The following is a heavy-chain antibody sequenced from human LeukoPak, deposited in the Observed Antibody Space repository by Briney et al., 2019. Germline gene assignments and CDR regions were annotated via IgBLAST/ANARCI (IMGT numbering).Heavy chain of an antibody. CDR1: GFTFSSYA. V-gene: IGHV3-23*01. CDR2: ISASGGST. D-gene: IGHD3-10*01. J-gene: IGHJ4*02. CDR3: AKVIWFGELFFDY. Sequence: GGSLRLSCAASGFTFSSYATSWVRQAPGKGLEWVSAISASGGSTYYADSVKGRFTISRDNPKNTLYLQMNSLRAEDTAVYYCAKVIWFGELFFDYWGQGTLVTVSS.